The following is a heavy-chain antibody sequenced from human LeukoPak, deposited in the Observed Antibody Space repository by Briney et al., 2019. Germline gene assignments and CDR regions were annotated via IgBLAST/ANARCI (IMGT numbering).Heavy chain of an antibody. Sequence: GGPLRLSCAACGFTLSSYTMNWVPQPPGKGLEWGSSISGSSRHKYYADPVKGRFTISRDNAKNSLYLQMNSLRAEDTAVYYCARTVNFAAGYYIDYWGQGTLVTVSS. CDR3: ARTVNFAAGYYIDY. CDR2: ISGSSRHK. D-gene: IGHD6-13*01. J-gene: IGHJ4*02. V-gene: IGHV3-21*01. CDR1: GFTLSSYT.